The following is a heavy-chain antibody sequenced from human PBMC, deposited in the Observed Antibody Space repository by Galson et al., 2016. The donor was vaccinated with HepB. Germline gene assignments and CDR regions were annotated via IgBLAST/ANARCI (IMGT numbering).Heavy chain of an antibody. V-gene: IGHV1-69*13. CDR1: GGSFSTYT. CDR2: FIPMFGTT. Sequence: SVKVSCKASGGSFSTYTIGWVRQAPGQGLEWMGGFIPMFGTTNYAQKFQGRVTITADESAGIAYMELSSLTSEDTAVHYCANHPLHEYCSGTRCHSDYFDYWGQGTPVTVSS. J-gene: IGHJ4*02. D-gene: IGHD2-2*01. CDR3: ANHPLHEYCSGTRCHSDYFDY.